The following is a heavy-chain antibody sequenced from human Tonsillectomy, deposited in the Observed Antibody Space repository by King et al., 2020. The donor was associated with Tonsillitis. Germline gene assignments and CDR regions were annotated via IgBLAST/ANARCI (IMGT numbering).Heavy chain of an antibody. CDR3: ARDRHCSSTACYNVFDI. D-gene: IGHD2-2*02. Sequence: QVQLVESGGGVVQPGRSLRLSCVASGFTFSSNEMHWVRQAPGKGLEWVAVISYDGSSKYYADSVKGRFTISRGNSENTLYLQMNNLRAEDTAVYYCARDRHCSSTACYNVFDIWGQGTMVTVSS. CDR2: ISYDGSSK. V-gene: IGHV3-30-3*01. CDR1: GFTFSSNE. J-gene: IGHJ3*02.